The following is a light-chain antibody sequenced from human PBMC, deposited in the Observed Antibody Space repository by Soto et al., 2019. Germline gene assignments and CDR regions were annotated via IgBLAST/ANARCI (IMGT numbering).Light chain of an antibody. CDR3: QQYASSPRT. Sequence: EILLTQSPGTLSLSPVERATISCRASQSVRTSLAWYQQQPGQAPRLLIYDASNKATGIPDRFSGSGSGTDFTLTIGRLQHEDSAVYYGQQYASSPRTFGRGTRLEIK. V-gene: IGKV3-20*01. CDR1: QSVRTS. J-gene: IGKJ5*01. CDR2: DAS.